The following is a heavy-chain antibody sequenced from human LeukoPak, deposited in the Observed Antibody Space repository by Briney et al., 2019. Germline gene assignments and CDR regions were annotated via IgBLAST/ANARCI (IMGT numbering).Heavy chain of an antibody. CDR1: GYTFTSYY. Sequence: ASVKVSCKASGYTFTSYYMHWVRQAPGQGLEWMGIINPSGGSTSYAQKFQGRVTMTRDTSTSTAYMELSSLRSEDTAVYYCARDLRLRFLEWLSPNDAFDIWGQGTMVTVSS. J-gene: IGHJ3*02. D-gene: IGHD3-3*01. CDR3: ARDLRLRFLEWLSPNDAFDI. V-gene: IGHV1-46*03. CDR2: INPSGGST.